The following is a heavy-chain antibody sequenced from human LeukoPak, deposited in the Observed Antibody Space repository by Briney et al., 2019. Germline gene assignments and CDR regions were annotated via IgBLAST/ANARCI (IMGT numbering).Heavy chain of an antibody. D-gene: IGHD2-15*01. CDR2: ISDSGGRT. CDR3: ARDGNPYCSGGNCFLDH. Sequence: GGSLRLSCAASGFTFSIYAMSWVRQAPGKGLGWGSVISDSGGRTYYTDSVRGRFTISRDNSKNTVYLLMNSLRADDTAVYYCARDGNPYCSGGNCFLDHWGQETLVTVSS. CDR1: GFTFSIYA. V-gene: IGHV3-23*01. J-gene: IGHJ4*02.